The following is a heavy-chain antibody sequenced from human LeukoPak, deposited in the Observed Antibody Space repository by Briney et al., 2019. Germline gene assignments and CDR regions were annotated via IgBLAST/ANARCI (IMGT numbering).Heavy chain of an antibody. CDR3: ATMPWFGELPAA. D-gene: IGHD3-10*01. Sequence: SETLSLTCTVSGGSISSSSYYWGWIRQPPGKGLEWIGSIYYSGSTYYNPSLKSRVTISVDTSKNQFSLKLSSVTAADTAVYYCATMPWFGELPAAWGQGTLVTVSS. CDR2: IYYSGST. V-gene: IGHV4-39*07. CDR1: GGSISSSSYY. J-gene: IGHJ5*02.